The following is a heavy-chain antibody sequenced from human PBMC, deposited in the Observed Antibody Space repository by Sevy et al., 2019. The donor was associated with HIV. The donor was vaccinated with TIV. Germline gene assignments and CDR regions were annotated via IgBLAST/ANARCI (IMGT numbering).Heavy chain of an antibody. CDR2: IYSGGST. Sequence: GGSLRLSSTASGFSVSSKYMSWVRQAPGKGLEWVSSIYSGGSTYYADSVKGRFTISRDNSKNMLYLQMNRLRVEDTAVYYCARGDTWFDSWGQGTLVTVSS. V-gene: IGHV3-66*02. CDR3: ARGDTWFDS. CDR1: GFSVSSKY. D-gene: IGHD5-18*01. J-gene: IGHJ5*01.